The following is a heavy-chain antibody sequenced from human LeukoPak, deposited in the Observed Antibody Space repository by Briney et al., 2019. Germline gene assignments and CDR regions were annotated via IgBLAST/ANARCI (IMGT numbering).Heavy chain of an antibody. V-gene: IGHV3-23*01. J-gene: IGHJ3*02. CDR1: GFTFSSYA. CDR3: ARVEWGGSYPQGAFDI. CDR2: ISGGGGST. D-gene: IGHD1-26*01. Sequence: PGGSLRLSCAASGFTFSSYAMGWVRQFPGKGLEWVSAISGGGGSTYYADSVKGRFTISRDNSKNTLHLQMNSLRAEDTAVYYCARVEWGGSYPQGAFDIWGQGTMVTVSS.